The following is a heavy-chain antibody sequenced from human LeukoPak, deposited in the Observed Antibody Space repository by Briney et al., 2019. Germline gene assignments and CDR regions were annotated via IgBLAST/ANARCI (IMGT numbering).Heavy chain of an antibody. Sequence: GGSLRLSCAASGFTFSSYSMNWVRQAPGKGLEWVSSISSSSSYIYYADSVKGRFTISRDNAKNSLYLQMNSLRAGDTAVYYCASIPGIAVAAFDIWGQGTMVTVSS. CDR3: ASIPGIAVAAFDI. CDR2: ISSSSSYI. CDR1: GFTFSSYS. J-gene: IGHJ3*02. D-gene: IGHD6-19*01. V-gene: IGHV3-21*01.